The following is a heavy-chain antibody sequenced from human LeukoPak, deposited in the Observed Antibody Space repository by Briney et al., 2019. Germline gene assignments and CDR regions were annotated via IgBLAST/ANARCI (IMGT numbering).Heavy chain of an antibody. V-gene: IGHV4-39*07. CDR1: GGSISSSSYY. Sequence: SETLSLTCTVSGGSISSSSYYWGWIRQPPGKGLEWIGSIYYSGSTYYNPSLKSRVTISVDTSKNQFSLKLSSVTAADTAVYYCARGQYQLLWSNWGQGTLVTVSS. CDR2: IYYSGST. D-gene: IGHD2-2*01. CDR3: ARGQYQLLWSN. J-gene: IGHJ4*02.